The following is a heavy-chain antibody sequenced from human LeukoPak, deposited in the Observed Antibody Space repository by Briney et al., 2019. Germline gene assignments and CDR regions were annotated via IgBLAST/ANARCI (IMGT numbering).Heavy chain of an antibody. CDR2: ISSRSGTI. CDR1: GFIFDTYN. D-gene: IGHD3-16*02. CDR3: AREVYPYYYYYMDV. Sequence: GGSLRLSCAASGFIFDTYNMNWVRQAPGKGLEWVSYISSRSGTIYYADSVKGRFTISRDNAKNSLYLQMNSLRAEDTAVYCCAREVYPYYYYYMDVWGKGTTVTVSS. V-gene: IGHV3-48*01. J-gene: IGHJ6*03.